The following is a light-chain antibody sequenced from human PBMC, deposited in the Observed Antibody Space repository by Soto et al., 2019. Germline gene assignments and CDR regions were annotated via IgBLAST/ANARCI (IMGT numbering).Light chain of an antibody. CDR1: QSVSSN. Sequence: EVVMTQSPATLSVSPGERATLSCRASQSVSSNLAWYQQKPGQAPRLLIYAASTRATGIPARFSGSGSGTEFTLTISSLQSEDFAVYYCQQYNNWPHTFGQGTKREIK. CDR2: AAS. V-gene: IGKV3-15*01. J-gene: IGKJ2*01. CDR3: QQYNNWPHT.